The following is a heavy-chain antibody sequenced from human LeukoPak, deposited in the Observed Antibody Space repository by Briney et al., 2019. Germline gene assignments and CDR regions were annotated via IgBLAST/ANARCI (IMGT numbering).Heavy chain of an antibody. Sequence: SVKVSCKASGGTVRHYAVSWMRQAPGQGLEWMGGIIPIFGTPNYAQRFQGRVTITADDSTSTAYMELSSLTSEDTAVYYCARGVDESSGYYPPGFDYWGQGTLVTVSS. D-gene: IGHD3-22*01. V-gene: IGHV1-69*13. CDR2: IIPIFGTP. CDR3: ARGVDESSGYYPPGFDY. J-gene: IGHJ4*02. CDR1: GGTVRHYA.